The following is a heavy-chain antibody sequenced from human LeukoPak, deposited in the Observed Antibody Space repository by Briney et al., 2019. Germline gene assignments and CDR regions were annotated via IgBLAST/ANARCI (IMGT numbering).Heavy chain of an antibody. J-gene: IGHJ4*02. Sequence: SLRLSCAASGFTFDDYAMHWVRQAPGRGLEWVSGISWNSGSIGYADSVKGRFTISRDNAKNSLYLQMNSLRVEDTALYYCAKSAISMVRGVVVNWGQGTLVTVSS. CDR3: AKSAISMVRGVVVN. CDR2: ISWNSGSI. D-gene: IGHD3-10*01. CDR1: GFTFDDYA. V-gene: IGHV3-9*01.